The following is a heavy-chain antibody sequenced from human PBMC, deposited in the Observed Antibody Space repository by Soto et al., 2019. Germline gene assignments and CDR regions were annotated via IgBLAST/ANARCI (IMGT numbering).Heavy chain of an antibody. CDR1: GFTFGDYA. J-gene: IGHJ5*02. Sequence: GGSLRLSCTASGFTFGDYAMSWFRQAPGKGLEWVSGITSSGGTYYADAVKGRFTISRDNSENTLYLQMNSLRAEDTAVYYCAKGESSVSASYFDPWGQGTLVTVSS. V-gene: IGHV3-23*01. CDR2: ITSSGGT. CDR3: AKGESSVSASYFDP. D-gene: IGHD3-22*01.